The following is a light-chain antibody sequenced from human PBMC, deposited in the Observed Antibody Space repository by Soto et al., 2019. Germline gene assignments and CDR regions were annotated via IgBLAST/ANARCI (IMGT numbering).Light chain of an antibody. Sequence: ESMLTQSPGTLSLSPGDRATLSCRASRSVSSRYITWYQQKPGQAPRLLIYGAPIRATGIPDRFSGSGSGTDFTLTISRLEAEDFAVYYCQQFGDSPPAFTFGQGTKLEI. CDR2: GAP. CDR3: QQFGDSPPAFT. V-gene: IGKV3-20*01. J-gene: IGKJ2*01. CDR1: RSVSSRY.